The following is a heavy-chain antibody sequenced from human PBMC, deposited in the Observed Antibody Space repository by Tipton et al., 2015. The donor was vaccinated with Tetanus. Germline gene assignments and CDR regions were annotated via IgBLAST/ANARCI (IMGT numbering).Heavy chain of an antibody. CDR2: VYNSGGT. CDR1: GGSINSGTYS. Sequence: LRLSCTVSGGSINSGTYSWGWIRQPPGKGLEWIGSVYNSGGTYYNPSLKSRVTISVDTSKNQFSLKLSSVTAADTAVYYCARANYDFSMKGPFDSWGQGILVVVSA. V-gene: IGHV4-39*01. J-gene: IGHJ4*02. CDR3: ARANYDFSMKGPFDS. D-gene: IGHD3-3*01.